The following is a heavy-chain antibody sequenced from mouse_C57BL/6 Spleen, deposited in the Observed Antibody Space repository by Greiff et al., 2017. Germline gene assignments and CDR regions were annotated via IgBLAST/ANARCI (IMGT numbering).Heavy chain of an antibody. CDR2: IDPETGGT. J-gene: IGHJ3*01. D-gene: IGHD1-1*01. V-gene: IGHV1-15*01. CDR1: GYTFTDYE. CDR3: TREGKYYGSSYGFAY. Sequence: QVQLQQSGAELVRPGASVTLSCKASGYTFTDYEMHWVKQTPVHGLEWIGSIDPETGGTAYNQKFKGKAILTADKASSTAYMELRSLTSEDSAVYYVTREGKYYGSSYGFAYWGKGTLVTVST.